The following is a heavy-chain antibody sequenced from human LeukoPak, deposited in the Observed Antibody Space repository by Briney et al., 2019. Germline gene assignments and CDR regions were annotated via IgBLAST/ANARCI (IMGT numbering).Heavy chain of an antibody. Sequence: SETLSLTCTVSGGSISSYYWSWIRQPPGKGLEWIGYIYYSGSTNYNPSLKSRVTTSVDTSKNQFSLKLSSVTAADTAVYYCARAAYSSSWAHFDYWGQGTLVTVSS. J-gene: IGHJ4*02. V-gene: IGHV4-59*01. D-gene: IGHD6-13*01. CDR2: IYYSGST. CDR3: ARAAYSSSWAHFDY. CDR1: GGSISSYY.